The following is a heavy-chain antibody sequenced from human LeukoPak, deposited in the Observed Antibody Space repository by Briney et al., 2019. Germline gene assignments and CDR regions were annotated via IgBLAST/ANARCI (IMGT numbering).Heavy chain of an antibody. Sequence: ASVKVSCKASGYTFTGCYMHWVRQAPGQGLEWMGWINPNSGGTNYAQKFQGRVTMTRDTSISTAYMELSRLRSDDTAVYYCARSPRYCSGGSCYSIDYWGQGTLVTVSS. V-gene: IGHV1-2*02. CDR1: GYTFTGCY. CDR3: ARSPRYCSGGSCYSIDY. CDR2: INPNSGGT. D-gene: IGHD2-15*01. J-gene: IGHJ4*02.